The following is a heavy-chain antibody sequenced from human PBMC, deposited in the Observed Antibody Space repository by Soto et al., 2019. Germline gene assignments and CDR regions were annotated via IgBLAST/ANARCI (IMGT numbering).Heavy chain of an antibody. V-gene: IGHV3-15*07. CDR2: IKSKTDGGTT. D-gene: IGHD3-3*01. CDR1: GFTFSNAW. J-gene: IGHJ4*02. CDR3: TTYGLPREWFTISRRFDY. Sequence: GGSLRLSCAASGFTFSNAWMNWVRQAPGQGLEWVGRIKSKTDGGTTDYAAPVNGRFTISRDDSKNTLYLQMNSLKTEDTAVYYCTTYGLPREWFTISRRFDYWGQGTLVSVSS.